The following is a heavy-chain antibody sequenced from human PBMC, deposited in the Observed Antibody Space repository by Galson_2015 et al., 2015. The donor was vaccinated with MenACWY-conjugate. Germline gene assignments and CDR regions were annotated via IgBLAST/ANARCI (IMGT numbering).Heavy chain of an antibody. D-gene: IGHD2-21*02. J-gene: IGHJ5*02. V-gene: IGHV3-23*01. Sequence: SLRLSCAASGFSFRSYAMSWVRQAPGKGLEWVSGISGSGGSRYDADSVEGRFTISRDNSKNMVYLQMNSLRAEDTAIYYCAKANSGGVCTSGWACWFDPWGQGSLVIVSS. CDR1: GFSFRSYA. CDR3: AKANSGGVCTSGWACWFDP. CDR2: ISGSGGSR.